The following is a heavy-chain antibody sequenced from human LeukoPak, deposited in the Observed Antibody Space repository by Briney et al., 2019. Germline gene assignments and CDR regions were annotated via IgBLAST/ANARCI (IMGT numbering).Heavy chain of an antibody. CDR2: ISSSGSTI. CDR3: AELGITMIGGV. V-gene: IGHV3-48*03. D-gene: IGHD3-10*02. Sequence: GGSLRLSSAASGFTFSSYEMNWVRQAPGKGLEWVSYISSSGSTIYYADSVKGRFTISRDNAKNSLYLQMNSLRAEDTAVYYCAELGITMIGGVWGKGTTVTISS. CDR1: GFTFSSYE. J-gene: IGHJ6*04.